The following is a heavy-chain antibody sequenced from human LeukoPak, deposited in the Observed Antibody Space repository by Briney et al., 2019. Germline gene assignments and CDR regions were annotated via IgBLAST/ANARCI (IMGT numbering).Heavy chain of an antibody. CDR3: ARAIFGGNYYYMDV. Sequence: SETLSLTCTVSGDSINNNNYYWGWIRQPPGKGLEWIGNIYYNGRTYYSPSLKSRGTISVDTSNNQFSLKLSSVTAADTAVYYCARAIFGGNYYYMDVWGKGTTVTVSS. J-gene: IGHJ6*03. CDR1: GDSINNNNYY. V-gene: IGHV4-39*07. CDR2: IYYNGRT. D-gene: IGHD3-3*01.